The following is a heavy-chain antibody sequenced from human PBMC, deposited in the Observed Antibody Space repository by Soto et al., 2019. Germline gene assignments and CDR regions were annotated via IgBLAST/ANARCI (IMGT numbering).Heavy chain of an antibody. CDR1: GFTFSDSY. CDR3: ARGGYRFDNPFDY. D-gene: IGHD5-18*01. Sequence: QVQLVESGGGLVKPGGSLRLSCATSGFTFSDSYMAWIRQAPGKGLEWVSYLSGTSIYRDYADSVRGRFTSSRDNAKNSLYLQMTSLRAEDTAVYYCARGGYRFDNPFDYWGQGALVTVSA. V-gene: IGHV3-11*05. J-gene: IGHJ4*02. CDR2: LSGTSIYR.